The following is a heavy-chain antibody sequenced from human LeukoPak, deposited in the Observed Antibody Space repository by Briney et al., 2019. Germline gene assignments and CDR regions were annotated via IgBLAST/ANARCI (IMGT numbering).Heavy chain of an antibody. D-gene: IGHD3-22*01. V-gene: IGHV3-30*18. J-gene: IGHJ4*02. CDR2: ISYDGSNK. Sequence: GGSLRLSCAASGFTFSSYGMHWVRQAPGKGLEWVAVISYDGSNKYYADSVKGRFTISRDNSKNTLYLQMNSLRAEDTAVYYCAKDTYLLNYYDSSGSFDYWGQGTLVTVSS. CDR1: GFTFSSYG. CDR3: AKDTYLLNYYDSSGSFDY.